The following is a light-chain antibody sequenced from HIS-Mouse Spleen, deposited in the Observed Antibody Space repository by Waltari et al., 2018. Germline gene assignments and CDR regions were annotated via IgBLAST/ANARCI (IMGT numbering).Light chain of an antibody. Sequence: SYELTQPPSVSVSPGQTARIPCSGDALPKKYASWYQQKSGQAPVLVLYDDSKRPAGIPERFSGSSSGTMATLTISGAQVEDEADYYCYSTDSSGNHRVFGGGTKLTVL. CDR1: ALPKKY. CDR2: DDS. V-gene: IGLV3-10*01. J-gene: IGLJ2*01. CDR3: YSTDSSGNHRV.